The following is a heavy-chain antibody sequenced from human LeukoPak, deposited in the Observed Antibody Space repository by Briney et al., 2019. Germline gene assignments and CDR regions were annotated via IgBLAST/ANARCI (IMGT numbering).Heavy chain of an antibody. V-gene: IGHV3-15*01. D-gene: IGHD3-3*01. CDR3: TTDQIDLSTYYDFWSGYRH. Sequence: GGSLRLSCAASGFTFSNAWMSWVRQAPGKVLEWVCRIKSKTDGGTTDYAAPVKGRFTISRDDSKNTLYLQMNSLKTEDTAVYYCTTDQIDLSTYYDFWSGYRHWGQGTLVTVSS. J-gene: IGHJ4*02. CDR2: IKSKTDGGTT. CDR1: GFTFSNAW.